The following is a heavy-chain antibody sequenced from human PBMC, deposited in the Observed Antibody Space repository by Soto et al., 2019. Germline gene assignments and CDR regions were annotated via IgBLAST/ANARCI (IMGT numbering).Heavy chain of an antibody. CDR1: GGTFSSYA. CDR2: IIPIFGTA. V-gene: IGHV1-69*13. CDR3: ARDLNHSSGYYYDAGY. Sequence: SVKVSCKASGGTFSSYAISWVRQAPGQGLEWMGGIIPIFGTANYAQKFQGGVTITADESTSTAYMELSSLRSEDTAVYYCARDLNHSSGYYYDAGYWGQGTLVTVSS. D-gene: IGHD3-22*01. J-gene: IGHJ4*02.